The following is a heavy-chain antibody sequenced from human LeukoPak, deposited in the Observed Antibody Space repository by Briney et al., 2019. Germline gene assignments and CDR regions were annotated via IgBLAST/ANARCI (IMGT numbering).Heavy chain of an antibody. CDR1: GGSFSGYY. D-gene: IGHD3-9*01. Sequence: PSETLSLTCAVYGGSFSGYYWSWIRQPPGKGLEWIGEINHSGSTNYNPSLKSRVTISVDTSKNQFSLKLSSVTAADTAVYYCASGGYDILTGYRDYWGQGTLVTVSS. J-gene: IGHJ4*02. V-gene: IGHV4-34*01. CDR3: ASGGYDILTGYRDY. CDR2: INHSGST.